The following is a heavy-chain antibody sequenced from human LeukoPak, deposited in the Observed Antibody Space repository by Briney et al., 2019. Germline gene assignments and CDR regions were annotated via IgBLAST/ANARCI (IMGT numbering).Heavy chain of an antibody. CDR1: GGSFSGYY. CDR2: INHSGST. D-gene: IGHD5-18*01. Sequence: PSETLSLTCAVYGGSFSGYYWSWIRQPPGKGLEWIGEINHSGSTNYNPSLKSRVTISVDTSKNQFSLKLSSVTAADAAVYYCARGAPTRGYSYGYYYYYYMDVWGKGTTVTVSS. CDR3: ARGAPTRGYSYGYYYYYYMDV. J-gene: IGHJ6*03. V-gene: IGHV4-34*01.